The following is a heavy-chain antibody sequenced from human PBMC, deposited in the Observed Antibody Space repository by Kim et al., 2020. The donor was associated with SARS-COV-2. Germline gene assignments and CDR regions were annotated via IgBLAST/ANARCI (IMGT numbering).Heavy chain of an antibody. J-gene: IGHJ3*02. CDR1: GGSISSSSYY. CDR2: IYYSGST. V-gene: IGHV4-39*01. Sequence: SETLSLTCTVSGGSISSSSYYWGWIRQPPGKGLEWIGSIYYSGSTYYNPSLKSRVTISVDTSKNQFSLKLSSVTAADTAVYYCASPNSKTTSSGPDSDAFDIWGQGTMVTVSS. D-gene: IGHD6-19*01. CDR3: ASPNSKTTSSGPDSDAFDI.